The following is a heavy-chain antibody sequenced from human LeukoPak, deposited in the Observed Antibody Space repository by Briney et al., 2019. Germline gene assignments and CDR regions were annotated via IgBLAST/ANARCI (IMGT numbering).Heavy chain of an antibody. CDR3: ARRGVYSGSWFDY. CDR2: IYYSGST. D-gene: IGHD6-13*01. CDR1: GGSISSNTYY. V-gene: IGHV4-39*01. Sequence: KPSETLSLTCTVSGGSISSNTYYWDWIRQPPGKGLEWIGNIYYSGSTYYNPSLKSRVTISVDTSSNQFSLKLTSVTAADTAVYYCARRGVYSGSWFDYWGQGTLVTVSS. J-gene: IGHJ4*02.